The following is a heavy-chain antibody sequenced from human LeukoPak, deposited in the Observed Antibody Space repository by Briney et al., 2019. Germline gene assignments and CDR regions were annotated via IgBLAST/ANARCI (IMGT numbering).Heavy chain of an antibody. V-gene: IGHV4-34*01. CDR1: GGSISSYY. Sequence: PSETLSLTCTVSGGSISSYYWSWIRQPPGKGLEWIGEINHSGSTNYNPSLKSRVTISVDTSKNQFSLKLSSVTAADTAVYYCARGSSDYVWGSYPPYPLFDYWGQGTLVTVSS. J-gene: IGHJ4*02. D-gene: IGHD3-16*02. CDR3: ARGSSDYVWGSYPPYPLFDY. CDR2: INHSGST.